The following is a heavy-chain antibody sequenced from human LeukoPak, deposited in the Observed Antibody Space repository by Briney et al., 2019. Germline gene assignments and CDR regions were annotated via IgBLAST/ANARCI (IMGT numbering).Heavy chain of an antibody. J-gene: IGHJ4*02. CDR2: IYSDGST. CDR1: GFTVRSTY. V-gene: IGHV3-53*01. Sequence: GGSLRLSCAASGFTVRSTYMSWVRQAPGKGLEWVSVIYSDGSTYYADSVKGRFTISRDNSKNTLYLQMNSQRAEDTAVYYCARQNDYIHDYWGQGTQVTVSS. CDR3: ARQNDYIHDY. D-gene: IGHD4-11*01.